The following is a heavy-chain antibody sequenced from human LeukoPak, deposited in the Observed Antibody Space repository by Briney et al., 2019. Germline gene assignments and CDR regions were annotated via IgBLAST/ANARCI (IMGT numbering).Heavy chain of an antibody. D-gene: IGHD4-11*01. J-gene: IGHJ4*02. V-gene: IGHV3-21*01. CDR1: GFTFSTYS. CDR2: ISSSSSYI. Sequence: GGSLRLSCAASGFTFSTYSMNWVRQAPGKGLEWVSSISSSSSYIYYADSVKGRFTISRDNAKNSLYLQMNSLRAEDTAVYYCARVASNYDFDCWGQGTLVTVSS. CDR3: ARVASNYDFDC.